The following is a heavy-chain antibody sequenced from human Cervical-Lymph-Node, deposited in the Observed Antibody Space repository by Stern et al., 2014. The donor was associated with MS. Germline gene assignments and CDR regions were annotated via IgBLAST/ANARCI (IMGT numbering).Heavy chain of an antibody. CDR1: GFSLSTSGVG. V-gene: IGHV2-5*01. J-gene: IGHJ4*02. D-gene: IGHD5-18*01. Sequence: QVTLKESGPTLVKPTQTLTLTCTFSGFSLSTSGVGVGWIRQPPGKALEWLALIYWYDDKRYSPSLKSRLTITKDTSKNQVVLTMSNMDPVDTATYYCAHGLEIRLWAAYWGQGTLVTVSS. CDR3: AHGLEIRLWAAY. CDR2: IYWYDDK.